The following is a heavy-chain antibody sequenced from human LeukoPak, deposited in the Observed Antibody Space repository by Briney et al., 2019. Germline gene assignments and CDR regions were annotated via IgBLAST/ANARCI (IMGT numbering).Heavy chain of an antibody. D-gene: IGHD3-10*01. CDR1: GFTFSSYW. CDR3: ARAGEWDPVQFDY. J-gene: IGHJ4*02. CDR2: IKQDGSEK. Sequence: PGGSLRLSCAASGFTFSSYWISWVRQAPGNGLEWVANIKQDGSEKYYVDSVKGRFTISRDNAKNSLYLQMNSLRAEDTAVYYCARAGEWDPVQFDYWGQGTLVTVSS. V-gene: IGHV3-7*01.